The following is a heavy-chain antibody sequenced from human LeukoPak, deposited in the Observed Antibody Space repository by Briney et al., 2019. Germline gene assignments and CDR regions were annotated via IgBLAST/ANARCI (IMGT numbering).Heavy chain of an antibody. V-gene: IGHV4-59*11. CDR1: GGSISRHY. CDR3: ARAPGRLDREKSDFLGSYPTIEYHIDV. J-gene: IGHJ6*03. CDR2: IYDSGSP. Sequence: SETLSLTCTVSGGSISRHYWSWIRQPPGKGLEWVGYIYDSGSPNYNPSLKGRLTLSVDTSKNQFSLKLSSVTAADTAVYFCARAPGRLDREKSDFLGSYPTIEYHIDVWGKGTTVTVSS. D-gene: IGHD3-3*01.